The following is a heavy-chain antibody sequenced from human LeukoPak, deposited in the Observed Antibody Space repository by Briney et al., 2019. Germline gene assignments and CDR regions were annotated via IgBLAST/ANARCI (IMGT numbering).Heavy chain of an antibody. J-gene: IGHJ3*02. V-gene: IGHV1-69*04. CDR1: GGTFSSYA. D-gene: IGHD3-10*01. CDR2: IIPILGIA. CDR3: AREGGLTELGITMVRGVRPPDAFDI. Sequence: ASVKVSCKASGGTFSSYAISWVRQAPGQGLEWMGRIIPILGIANYAQKFQGRVTITADKSTSTAYMELSSLRSEDTAVYYCAREGGLTELGITMVRGVRPPDAFDIWGQGTMVTVSS.